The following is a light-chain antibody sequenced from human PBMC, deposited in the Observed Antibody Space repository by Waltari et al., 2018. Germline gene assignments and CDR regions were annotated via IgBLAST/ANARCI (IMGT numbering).Light chain of an antibody. Sequence: EIVLTQSPGTLSLSTGERATLSCRASQSVGKYLAWYQQKPGQAPRLLLYHTSTRATGIPDRFSGSGSGTDFSLTISRLEPEDFAVYHCQMYVNLPATFGQGTKVEI. CDR1: QSVGKY. V-gene: IGKV3-20*01. J-gene: IGKJ1*01. CDR2: HTS. CDR3: QMYVNLPAT.